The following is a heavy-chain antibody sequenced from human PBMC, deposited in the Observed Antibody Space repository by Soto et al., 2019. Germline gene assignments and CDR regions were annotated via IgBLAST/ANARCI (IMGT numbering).Heavy chain of an antibody. CDR3: AKDAPTTYYDFWSGYYPDY. Sequence: PGGSRRLSWAASGFTFSSYVMHWARQAPGKGLGWVAVISYDGSNKYYADSVNGRFTISRDNSKNTLYLQMNSLRAEDTAVYYCAKDAPTTYYDFWSGYYPDYWGQGTLVTVS. CDR2: ISYDGSNK. J-gene: IGHJ4*02. CDR1: GFTFSSYV. D-gene: IGHD3-3*01. V-gene: IGHV3-30*18.